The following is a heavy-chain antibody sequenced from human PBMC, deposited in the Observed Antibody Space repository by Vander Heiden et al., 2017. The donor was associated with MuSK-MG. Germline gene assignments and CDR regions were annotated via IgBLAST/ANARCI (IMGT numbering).Heavy chain of an antibody. Sequence: VQLVEYGGGLVKPGGSLRLSCAASGFPLSSYTMNWVRQAPGKGLEWVSSISSSSSYIYYADSVKGRFTISRDNAKNSLYLQMNSLRAEDTAVYYCARDAPAYSNYYYYYGMDVWGQGTTVTVSS. CDR3: ARDAPAYSNYYYYYGMDV. J-gene: IGHJ6*02. CDR2: ISSSSSYI. V-gene: IGHV3-21*01. CDR1: GFPLSSYT. D-gene: IGHD4-4*01.